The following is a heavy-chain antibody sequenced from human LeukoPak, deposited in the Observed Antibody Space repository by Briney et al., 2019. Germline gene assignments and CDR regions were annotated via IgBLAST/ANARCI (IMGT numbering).Heavy chain of an antibody. V-gene: IGHV1-18*04. CDR3: ARKTDSWFGELFWFDP. CDR1: GYTFTSYG. Sequence: ASMKVSCKASGYTFTSYGISWVRQAPGQGLEWMGRISAYNGNTNYAQKLQGRVTMTTDTSTSTAYMELRSLRSDDTAVYYCARKTDSWFGELFWFDPWGQGTLVTVSS. J-gene: IGHJ5*02. CDR2: ISAYNGNT. D-gene: IGHD3-10*01.